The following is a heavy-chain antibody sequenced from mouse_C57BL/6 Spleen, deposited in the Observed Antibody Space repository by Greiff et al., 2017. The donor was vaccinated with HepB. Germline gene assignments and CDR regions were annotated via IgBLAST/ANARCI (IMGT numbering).Heavy chain of an antibody. Sequence: QVQLKQPGADLVMPGASVKLSCKASGYTFTSYWMHWVKQRPGQGLEWIGEIDPSDSYTNYNQKFKGKSTLTVDKSSSTAYMQLSSLTSEDSAVYYCARKFYYAMDYWGQGTSVTVSS. V-gene: IGHV1-69*01. CDR1: GYTFTSYW. CDR2: IDPSDSYT. CDR3: ARKFYYAMDY. J-gene: IGHJ4*01.